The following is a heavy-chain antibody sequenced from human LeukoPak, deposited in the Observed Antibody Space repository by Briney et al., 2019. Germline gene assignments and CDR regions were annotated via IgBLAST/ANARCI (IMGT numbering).Heavy chain of an antibody. CDR1: GYTFTSYG. J-gene: IGHJ5*02. V-gene: IGHV1-18*01. CDR3: ARAKYDSSGYYWFDP. D-gene: IGHD3-22*01. Sequence: GASVKVSCKASGYTFTSYGISWVRQAPGQGLEWMGWISAYNGYTKYAEKLQGRVTMTTDTFTSTAYMELRSPRSDDTAVYYCARAKYDSSGYYWFDPWGQGTLVTVSS. CDR2: ISAYNGYT.